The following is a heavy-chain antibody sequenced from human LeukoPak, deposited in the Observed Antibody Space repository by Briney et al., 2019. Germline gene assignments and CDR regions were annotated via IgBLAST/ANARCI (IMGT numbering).Heavy chain of an antibody. CDR2: IIPILGIA. CDR1: GGTFSSYA. D-gene: IGHD3-22*01. V-gene: IGHV1-69*04. J-gene: IGHJ6*02. CDR3: ARGRYYDSSGYYPGAYYYYGMDV. Sequence: SVKVSCKASGGTFSSYAISWVRQAPGQGLEWMGRIIPILGIANYAQKFQGRVTITADKSTSTAYMELSSLRSEDTAVYYCARGRYYDSSGYYPGAYYYYGMDVWGQGTTVTVSS.